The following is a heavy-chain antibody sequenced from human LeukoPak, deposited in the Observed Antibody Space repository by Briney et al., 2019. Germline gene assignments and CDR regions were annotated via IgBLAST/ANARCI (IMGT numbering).Heavy chain of an antibody. CDR1: GYTFTSYY. Sequence: ASVKVSCKASGYTFTSYYMHWVRQAPGQGLEWMGIINPSGGSTSYAQKFQGRVTMTRDTSTSTAYMELRSLRSDDTAVYYCARDSPYYYDSSGYSSYFAXXGXGTXVTV. J-gene: IGHJ4*02. V-gene: IGHV1-46*01. D-gene: IGHD3-22*01. CDR2: INPSGGST. CDR3: ARDSPYYYDSSGYSSYFAX.